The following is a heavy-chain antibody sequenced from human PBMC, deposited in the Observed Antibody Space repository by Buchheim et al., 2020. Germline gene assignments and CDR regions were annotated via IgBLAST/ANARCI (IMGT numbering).Heavy chain of an antibody. Sequence: EVQLVESGGGLVQPGGSLRLSCVASGFPFSVYWMSWVRQAPGKGLEWVANINQAGSGEYYVDSVKGRFTVSRDNAKNSLFLEMSSLTAEDTGLYYCVRDGDAGWYQVPHWGQGTL. CDR2: INQAGSGE. CDR1: GFPFSVYW. CDR3: VRDGDAGWYQVPH. V-gene: IGHV3-7*01. D-gene: IGHD2-2*01. J-gene: IGHJ4*02.